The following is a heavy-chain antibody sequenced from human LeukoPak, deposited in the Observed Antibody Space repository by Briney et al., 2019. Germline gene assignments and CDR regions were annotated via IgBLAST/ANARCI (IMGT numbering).Heavy chain of an antibody. CDR2: IYYSGST. CDR1: GGSISSSSYY. Sequence: SETLSLTCTVSGGSISSSSYYWGWIRQPPGKGLEWIGSIYYSGSTYYNPSLKSRVTISVDTSKNQFSLKLSSVTAADTAVYYCARQRRYYPTFDPWGQGTLVTVSS. CDR3: ARQRRYYPTFDP. V-gene: IGHV4-39*01. J-gene: IGHJ5*02. D-gene: IGHD3-10*01.